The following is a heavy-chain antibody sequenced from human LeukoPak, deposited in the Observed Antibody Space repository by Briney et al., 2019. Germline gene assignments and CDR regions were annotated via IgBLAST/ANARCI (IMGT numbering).Heavy chain of an antibody. Sequence: EASVKVSCKASGYTFTSYYMHWVRQAPGQGLEWMGIINPSGGSTSYAQKFQVRVTMTRDTSTSTVYMELSSLRSEDTAVYYCARSVIPLGMDVWGQGTTVTVSS. CDR2: INPSGGST. V-gene: IGHV1-46*01. CDR3: ARSVIPLGMDV. CDR1: GYTFTSYY. D-gene: IGHD2-21*01. J-gene: IGHJ6*02.